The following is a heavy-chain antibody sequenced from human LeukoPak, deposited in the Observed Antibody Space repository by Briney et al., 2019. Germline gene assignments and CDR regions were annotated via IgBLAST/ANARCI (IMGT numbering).Heavy chain of an antibody. V-gene: IGHV4-34*01. CDR1: GGSFSGYY. D-gene: IGHD3-10*01. Sequence: SETLSLTCAVYGGSFSGYYWSWIRQPPGKGLEWIGEINRSGSTNYNPSLKSRVTISVDTSKNQFSLKLSSVTAADTAVYYCARSYYGSGSYYIRFDPWGQGTLVTVSS. CDR2: INRSGST. J-gene: IGHJ5*02. CDR3: ARSYYGSGSYYIRFDP.